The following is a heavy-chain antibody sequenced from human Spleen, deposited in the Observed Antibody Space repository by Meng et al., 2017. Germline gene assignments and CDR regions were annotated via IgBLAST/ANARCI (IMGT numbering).Heavy chain of an antibody. J-gene: IGHJ5*02. CDR3: ARDGSISWFYH. Sequence: SETLSLTCTVSGGSISSGDYYWSWIRQHPGKGLEWIGSLDYRGSTFYNPSLKGRLTISVDTSKTQSSLKLSSMTAADTAVYYCARDGSISWFYHWGQGALVTVSS. V-gene: IGHV4-39*07. D-gene: IGHD2-15*01. CDR2: LDYRGST. CDR1: GGSISSGDYY.